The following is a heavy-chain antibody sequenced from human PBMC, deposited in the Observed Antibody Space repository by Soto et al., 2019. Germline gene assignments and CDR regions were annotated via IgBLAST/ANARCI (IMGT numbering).Heavy chain of an antibody. CDR3: AAGYTTGPDAFDI. J-gene: IGHJ3*02. Sequence: GEALKISCKGSGYNLANYWIGWVRQMPGKSREWMGMIFAGDSDTHTSPSLQGQITMSVDKSDSSAYLQWRSLKASDTAMYYCAAGYTTGPDAFDIWGQGTMVTV. D-gene: IGHD6-13*01. CDR2: IFAGDSDT. CDR1: GYNLANYW. V-gene: IGHV5-51*01.